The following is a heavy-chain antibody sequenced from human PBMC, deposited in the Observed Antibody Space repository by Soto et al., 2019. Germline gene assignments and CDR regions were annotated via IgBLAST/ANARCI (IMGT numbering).Heavy chain of an antibody. CDR2: INPSGGST. D-gene: IGHD5-18*01. J-gene: IGHJ4*02. V-gene: IGHV1-46*03. CDR1: GYTFTSYY. CDR3: ARGESAMAFDY. Sequence: GASVKVSCKASGYTFTSYYVHWVRQAPGQGLEWMGVINPSGGSTDYAPEFQGRVTMTRDTSTSTVYMELSSLRSEDTAVYYCARGESAMAFDYWGQGTLVTVSS.